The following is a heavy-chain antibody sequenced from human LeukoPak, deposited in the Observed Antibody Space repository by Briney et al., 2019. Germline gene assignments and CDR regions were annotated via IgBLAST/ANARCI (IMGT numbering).Heavy chain of an antibody. D-gene: IGHD2-15*01. Sequence: VGPLRLSCAAPGNTSSRSWMSWVRQALGKGLERVAFIKEDGGEIFYVDTVKCRFTISRDNAEYFLYRQMNSLRAEDTAVYYCARDRGGRSGLDDWGQGTLVIVSS. V-gene: IGHV3-7*04. CDR3: ARDRGGRSGLDD. CDR1: GNTSSRSW. CDR2: IKEDGGEI. J-gene: IGHJ4*02.